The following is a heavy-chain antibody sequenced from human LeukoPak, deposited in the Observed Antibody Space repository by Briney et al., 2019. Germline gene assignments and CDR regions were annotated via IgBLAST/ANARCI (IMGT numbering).Heavy chain of an antibody. V-gene: IGHV3-21*01. J-gene: IGHJ4*02. CDR2: ISSSSSYI. CDR3: ARALEGQLVNYYFDY. D-gene: IGHD6-13*01. Sequence: PGGSLRLSCAASGFTFSSYSMNWVRQAPGKGLEWVSSISSSSSYIYYADSVKGRFTISRDNAKNSLYLQMNSLRAEDTAVHYCARALEGQLVNYYFDYWGQGTLVTVSS. CDR1: GFTFSSYS.